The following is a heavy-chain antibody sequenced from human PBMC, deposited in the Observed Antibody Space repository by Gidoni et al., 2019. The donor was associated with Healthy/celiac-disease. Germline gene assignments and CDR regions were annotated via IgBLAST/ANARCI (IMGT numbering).Heavy chain of an antibody. CDR3: AGDSSGYYYFDY. V-gene: IGHV3-30*04. CDR2: ISYDGSNK. J-gene: IGHJ4*02. Sequence: QVQLVESGGGVVQPGRSLRLACAASGFTFSSYAMHWVRQAPGKGLAWVAVISYDGSNKYYADSVKGRFTISRDNSKNTLYLQMNSLRAEDTAVYYCAGDSSGYYYFDYWGQGTLVTVSS. D-gene: IGHD3-22*01. CDR1: GFTFSSYA.